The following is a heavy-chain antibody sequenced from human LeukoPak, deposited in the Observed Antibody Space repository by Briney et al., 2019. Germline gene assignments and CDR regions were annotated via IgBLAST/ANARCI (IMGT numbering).Heavy chain of an antibody. D-gene: IGHD3-16*02. Sequence: QSGGSLRLSCAASGFTFSSYWMSWVRQAPGKGLEWVANIKQDGSEKYYVDSVKGRFTISRDNAKNSLYLQMNSLRAEDTAVYYCARARRLSPNWFDPWGQGTLVTVSS. J-gene: IGHJ5*02. CDR3: ARARRLSPNWFDP. CDR2: IKQDGSEK. V-gene: IGHV3-7*01. CDR1: GFTFSSYW.